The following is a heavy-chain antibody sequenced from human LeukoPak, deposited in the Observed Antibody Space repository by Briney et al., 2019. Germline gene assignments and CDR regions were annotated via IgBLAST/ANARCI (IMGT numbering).Heavy chain of an antibody. J-gene: IGHJ4*02. CDR2: INSDGSST. Sequence: PGGSLRLSCAASGFTFSSYWMHWVRQAPGKGLVWVSRINSDGSSTSYADSVKGRFTISRDNAKNTLYLQMNSLRAEDTAVYYCAGDDYGDYPFDYWGQGTLVTVSS. CDR3: AGDDYGDYPFDY. D-gene: IGHD4-17*01. V-gene: IGHV3-74*01. CDR1: GFTFSSYW.